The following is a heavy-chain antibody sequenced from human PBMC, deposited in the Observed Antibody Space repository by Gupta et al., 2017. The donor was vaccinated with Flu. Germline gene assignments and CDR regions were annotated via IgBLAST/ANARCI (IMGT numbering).Heavy chain of an antibody. Sequence: QVQLQQWGAGLLKPSETLSLTCAVYGGSFSGSYWSWIRQPPGKGLEWIGEINHSGSTNYNPSLKSRVTISVDTSKNQFSLKLSSVTAADTAVYYCARDHQLRLGELSLSTPDAFDIWGQGTMVTVSS. CDR1: GGSFSGSY. J-gene: IGHJ3*02. CDR3: ARDHQLRLGELSLSTPDAFDI. D-gene: IGHD3-16*02. V-gene: IGHV4-34*01. CDR2: INHSGST.